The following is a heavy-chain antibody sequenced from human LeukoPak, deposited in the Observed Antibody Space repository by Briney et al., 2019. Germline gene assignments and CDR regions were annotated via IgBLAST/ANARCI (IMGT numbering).Heavy chain of an antibody. Sequence: GGSLRLSCATSGFTFSSYEMNWVRQAPGKGLERISYIRSSGSTIFYADSVKGRFTISRDNAKNSLYLQMNSLRAEDTAVYYCAREVGRDFVVVPAAYYFDYWGQGTLVTVSS. V-gene: IGHV3-48*03. CDR2: IRSSGSTI. J-gene: IGHJ4*02. CDR3: AREVGRDFVVVPAAYYFDY. D-gene: IGHD2-2*01. CDR1: GFTFSSYE.